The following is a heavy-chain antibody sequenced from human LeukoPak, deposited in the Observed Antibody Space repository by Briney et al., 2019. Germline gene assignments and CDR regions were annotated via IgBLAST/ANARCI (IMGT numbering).Heavy chain of an antibody. J-gene: IGHJ4*02. CDR3: VIVRGYFDSSGSDY. Sequence: GGSLRLSCSASGFTFSSYTIHWVRQAPGKGLEFVSAITNNGCNTYYADSVKGRFTISRDNSKNTVYLQMSSLRAEDPAVYYCVIVRGYFDSSGSDYWGQGTLVTVSS. CDR2: ITNNGCNT. CDR1: GFTFSSYT. V-gene: IGHV3-64D*06. D-gene: IGHD3-9*01.